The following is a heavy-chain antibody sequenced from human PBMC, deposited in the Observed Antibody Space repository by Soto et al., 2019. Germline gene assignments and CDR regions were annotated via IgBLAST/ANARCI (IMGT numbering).Heavy chain of an antibody. Sequence: QVQLQESGPGLVKPSETLSLTCTVSGGSINNYYWSWIRQPPGAGLEWIGYIHYSGTTTYNPSLMSRVTISMDTSKNQFFLKLTSMTAADTAVYYCARRWRGIDYWGQGTLVTVSS. J-gene: IGHJ4*02. V-gene: IGHV4-59*01. CDR3: ARRWRGIDY. CDR1: GGSINNYY. D-gene: IGHD3-16*01. CDR2: IHYSGTT.